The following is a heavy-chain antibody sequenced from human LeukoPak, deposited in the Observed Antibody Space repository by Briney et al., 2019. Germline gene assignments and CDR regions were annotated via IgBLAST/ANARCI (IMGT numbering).Heavy chain of an antibody. CDR3: ARGLYSSSSLWFDP. V-gene: IGHV1-69*04. D-gene: IGHD6-13*01. J-gene: IGHJ5*02. CDR2: IIPILGIA. Sequence: SVKVSCKASGGTFSSYAISWVRQAPGQGLEWMGRIIPILGIANYAQKFQGRVTITADKSTSTAYMELSSLRSEDTAVYYCARGLYSSSSLWFDPWGQGTLVTVSS. CDR1: GGTFSSYA.